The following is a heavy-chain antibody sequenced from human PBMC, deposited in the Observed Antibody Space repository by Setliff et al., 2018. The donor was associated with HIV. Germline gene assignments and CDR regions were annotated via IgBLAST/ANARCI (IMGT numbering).Heavy chain of an antibody. D-gene: IGHD3-16*02. CDR2: VIPIFGTA. CDR1: GGTFSSYA. J-gene: IGHJ6*03. CDR3: ARGIKLVGGVIVGSMDV. V-gene: IGHV1-69*05. Sequence: SVKVSCKASGGTFSSYAISWVRQAPGQGLEWMGGVIPIFGTANYAQKFQGRVTITTDESTSTAYMELSSLRSEDTAVYYCARGIKLVGGVIVGSMDVWGKGTTVTVSS.